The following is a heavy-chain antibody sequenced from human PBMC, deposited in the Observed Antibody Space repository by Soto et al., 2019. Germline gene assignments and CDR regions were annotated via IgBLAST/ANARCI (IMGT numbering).Heavy chain of an antibody. Sequence: RSLRLSCAASGFTFSSYGMHWVSQAPGKGLEWVAVISYDGSNKYYADSVKGRFTISRDNSKNTLYLQMNSLRAEDTAVYYCAKDETDYDILTGSPYFDYWGQGT. CDR3: AKDETDYDILTGSPYFDY. CDR2: ISYDGSNK. J-gene: IGHJ4*02. CDR1: GFTFSSYG. V-gene: IGHV3-30*18. D-gene: IGHD3-9*01.